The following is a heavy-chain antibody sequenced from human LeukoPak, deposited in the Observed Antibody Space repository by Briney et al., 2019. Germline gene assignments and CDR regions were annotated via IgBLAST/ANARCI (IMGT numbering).Heavy chain of an antibody. V-gene: IGHV4-39*07. Sequence: PSETLSLTCTVSGGSISSSSYYWGWIRQSPGKGLEWIGSIYYSGSTYYNPSLKSRVTISVDTSKNQFSLKLSSVTAADTAVYYCARYRLTVRGVIGGGDWFDPWGQGTLVTVSS. CDR1: GGSISSSSYY. CDR2: IYYSGST. CDR3: ARYRLTVRGVIGGGDWFDP. D-gene: IGHD3-10*01. J-gene: IGHJ5*02.